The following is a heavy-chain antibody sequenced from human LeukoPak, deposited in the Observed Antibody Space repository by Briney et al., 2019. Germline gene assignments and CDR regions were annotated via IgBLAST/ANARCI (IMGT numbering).Heavy chain of an antibody. CDR3: ARERPANREYGGFKGIKFFGY. J-gene: IGHJ4*02. V-gene: IGHV3-21*01. D-gene: IGHD4-23*01. Sequence: GVLRLSCAASGFTFSSYSMNWVRQAPGKGLEWVSSISSSSSYIYYADSVKGRFTISRDNAENSLYLQMNSLRAEDTAVYYCARERPANREYGGFKGIKFFGYWGQGTLVTVSS. CDR1: GFTFSSYS. CDR2: ISSSSSYI.